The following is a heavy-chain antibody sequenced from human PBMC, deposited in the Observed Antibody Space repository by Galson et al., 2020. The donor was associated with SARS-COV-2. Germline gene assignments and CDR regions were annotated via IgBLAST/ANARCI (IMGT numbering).Heavy chain of an antibody. CDR2: ISGSGSST. CDR3: AKDKGSRVFDY. V-gene: IGHV3-23*01. Sequence: GGSLSLSCAASGFTFSNYAMTWVRQAPGKGLEWVSVISGSGSSTYYADSVKGRFTISRDNSKNTLYLQMNSLRAEDTAVYYCAKDKGSRVFDYWGQGTLVTVSS. CDR1: GFTFSNYA. J-gene: IGHJ4*02. D-gene: IGHD3-10*01.